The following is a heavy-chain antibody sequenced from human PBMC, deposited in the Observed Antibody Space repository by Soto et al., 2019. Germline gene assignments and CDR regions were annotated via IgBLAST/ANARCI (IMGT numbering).Heavy chain of an antibody. D-gene: IGHD6-19*01. J-gene: IGHJ4*02. CDR1: GFTFSSYA. V-gene: IGHV3-30-3*01. CDR2: ISYDGSNK. Sequence: PGGSPRLSCAASGFTFSSYAMHWFRQAPGKGLEWVAVISYDGSNKYYADSVKGRFTISRDNSKNTLYLQMNSLRAEDTAVYYCARDYGIAGAGSCDFWGQRTLVTVSS. CDR3: ARDYGIAGAGSCDF.